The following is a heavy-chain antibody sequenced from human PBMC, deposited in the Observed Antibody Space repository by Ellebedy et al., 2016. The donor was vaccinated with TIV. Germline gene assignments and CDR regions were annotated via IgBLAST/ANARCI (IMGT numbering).Heavy chain of an antibody. CDR1: GFSLSTSGVG. D-gene: IGHD3-10*01. V-gene: IGHV2-5*02. Sequence: SGPTLVXPTQPLTLTCTFPGFSLSTSGVGVGWIRQPPGKALEWLALIYWDDDKRYSPSLKSRLTITKDTSKNQVVLTMTNMDPVDTATYYCAHTITMVRGVITYHYYGMDVWGQGTTVTVSS. CDR2: IYWDDDK. J-gene: IGHJ6*02. CDR3: AHTITMVRGVITYHYYGMDV.